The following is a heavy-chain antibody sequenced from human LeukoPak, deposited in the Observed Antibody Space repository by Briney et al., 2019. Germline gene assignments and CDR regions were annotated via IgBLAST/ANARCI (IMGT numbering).Heavy chain of an antibody. CDR3: AREGQAIYYGMDV. V-gene: IGHV4-31*03. CDR2: IYYSGST. CDR1: GGSISSGGYY. J-gene: IGHJ6*02. Sequence: SETLSLTCTVSGGSISSGGYYWSWIRQHPGKDLEWIGYIYYSGSTYYNPSLKSRVTISVDTSKNQFSLKLSSVTAADTAVYYCAREGQAIYYGMDVWGQGTTVTVSS.